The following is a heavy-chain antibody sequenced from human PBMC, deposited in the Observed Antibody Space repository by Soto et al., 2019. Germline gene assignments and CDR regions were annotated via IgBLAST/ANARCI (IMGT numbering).Heavy chain of an antibody. CDR3: ATVPLDIYCSSTSCYEDY. CDR1: GFTFSDYY. V-gene: IGHV3-23*01. D-gene: IGHD2-2*01. J-gene: IGHJ4*02. CDR2: ISGSGGST. Sequence: GGSLRLSCAASGFTFSDYYMSGIRQAPGKGLEGVSAISGSGGSTYYADSVKGRFTISRDNTKNKLYLLMNSLRAEDTAVYSSATVPLDIYCSSTSCYEDYWGQGTLVTVSS.